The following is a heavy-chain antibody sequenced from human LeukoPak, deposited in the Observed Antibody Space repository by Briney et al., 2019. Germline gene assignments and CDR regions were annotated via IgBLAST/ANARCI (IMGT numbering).Heavy chain of an antibody. CDR3: ARVSSGSSALDYYYYMDV. CDR1: GGTFSSYA. V-gene: IGHV1-8*02. J-gene: IGHJ6*03. CDR2: MSPNSGNT. D-gene: IGHD3-10*01. Sequence: ASVKASCKASGGTFSSYAINWVRQATGQGLEWMGWMSPNSGNTGYAQKFQGRVTMTRNTSISTAYMELSSLRSEDTAVYYCARVSSGSSALDYYYYMDVWGKGTTVTISS.